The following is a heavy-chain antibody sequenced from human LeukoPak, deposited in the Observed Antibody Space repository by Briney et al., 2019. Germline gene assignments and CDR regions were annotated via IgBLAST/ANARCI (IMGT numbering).Heavy chain of an antibody. CDR2: IRHDGSYK. CDR1: GFTFTSYG. J-gene: IGHJ4*02. Sequence: GGSLRLSCVVSGFTFTSYGVHWVRQAPGKGLEWVAFIRHDGSYKDYADSVRGRFTISRDNSKNTLYLQMNSLRAEDTAVYYCAKSLWNGKFRAYFDYWGQGTLVTVSS. D-gene: IGHD1-1*01. V-gene: IGHV3-30*02. CDR3: AKSLWNGKFRAYFDY.